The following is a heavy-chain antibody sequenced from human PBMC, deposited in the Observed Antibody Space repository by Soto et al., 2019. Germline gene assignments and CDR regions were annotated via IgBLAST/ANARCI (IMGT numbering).Heavy chain of an antibody. V-gene: IGHV3-33*01. Sequence: GGSLRLSCAASGFTFSSYGMHWVRQAPGKGLEWVAVIWYDGSNKYYADSVKGRFTISRDNSKNTLYLQMNSLRAEDTAVYYCARATTIAEPDGNWFDPWGQGTLVTVSS. D-gene: IGHD6-13*01. J-gene: IGHJ5*02. CDR2: IWYDGSNK. CDR3: ARATTIAEPDGNWFDP. CDR1: GFTFSSYG.